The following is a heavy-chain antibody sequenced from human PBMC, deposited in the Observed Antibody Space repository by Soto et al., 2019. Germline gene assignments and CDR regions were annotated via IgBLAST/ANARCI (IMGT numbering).Heavy chain of an antibody. D-gene: IGHD2-15*01. CDR1: GFIFNDDW. Sequence: GGSLRLSCAASGFIFNDDWMAWVRQAPGKGLEWVANIKEDGSRKYYMESAKGRITISRDNAKNSLFLQMNSLRVEDTAVDYCVSFEAIVSWGHGTLVTVSS. J-gene: IGHJ5*01. CDR2: IKEDGSRK. CDR3: VSFEAIVS. V-gene: IGHV3-7*01.